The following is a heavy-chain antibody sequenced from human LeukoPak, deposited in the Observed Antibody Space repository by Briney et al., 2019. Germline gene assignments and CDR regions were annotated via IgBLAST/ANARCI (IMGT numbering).Heavy chain of an antibody. D-gene: IGHD2-15*01. J-gene: IGHJ4*02. V-gene: IGHV3-7*01. CDR2: IKQDGSEK. CDR1: GFTFSDYW. CDR3: ARVGGSCYGY. Sequence: GGSLRLSCEASGFTFSDYWMSWVRQAPGTGLEWVANIKQDGSEKYYVDSVEGRFTISRDNAQNSLYLQMNSLRADDTAVYYCARVGGSCYGYWGQGIQVTVSS.